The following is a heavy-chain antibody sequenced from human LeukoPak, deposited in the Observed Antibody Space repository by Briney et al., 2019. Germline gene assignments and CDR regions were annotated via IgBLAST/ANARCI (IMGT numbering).Heavy chain of an antibody. CDR2: VYTSGST. CDR3: ARLYGSGSSLYFDY. D-gene: IGHD3-10*01. V-gene: IGHV4-61*02. Sequence: PSETLSLTCTVSGGSISSGSYYWSWIRQPAGKGLEWIGRVYTSGSTNYNPSLKSRVTISVDTSKNQFSLKLSSVTAADTAVYYCARLYGSGSSLYFDYWGQGTLVTVSS. J-gene: IGHJ4*02. CDR1: GGSISSGSYY.